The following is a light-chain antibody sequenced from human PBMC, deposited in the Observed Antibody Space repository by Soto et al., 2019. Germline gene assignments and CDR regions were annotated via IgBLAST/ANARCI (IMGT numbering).Light chain of an antibody. V-gene: IGLV1-47*01. CDR1: TSNLGSNF. J-gene: IGLJ3*02. CDR2: RND. CDR3: AAWDDSLSGVV. Sequence: QSVLTQPPSASGTPGQRVTISCSGSTSNLGSNFVYWYQQVPGAAPKLLISRNDQLPSGVPDRFSGSKSGTSASLAISGRRSEDEADYHCAAWDDSLSGVVFGGGTKLTVL.